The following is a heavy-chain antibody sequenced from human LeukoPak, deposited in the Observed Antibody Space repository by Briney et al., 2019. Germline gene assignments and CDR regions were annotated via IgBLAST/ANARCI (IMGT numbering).Heavy chain of an antibody. CDR3: ARDRRSGYDSTPWFDP. CDR1: GGSISSSSYY. V-gene: IGHV4-39*07. CDR2: IYYSGST. Sequence: PSETLSLTCTVSGGSISSSSYYWGWIRQPPGKGLEWIGSIYYSGSTYYNPSLKSRVTISVDTSKNQFSLKLNSVTAADTAVYYCARDRRSGYDSTPWFDPWGQGTLVTVSS. D-gene: IGHD5-12*01. J-gene: IGHJ5*02.